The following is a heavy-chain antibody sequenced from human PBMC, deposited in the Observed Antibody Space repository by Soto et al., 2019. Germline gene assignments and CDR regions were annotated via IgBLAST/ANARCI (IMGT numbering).Heavy chain of an antibody. V-gene: IGHV3-30-3*01. J-gene: IGHJ6*02. D-gene: IGHD3-3*01. CDR3: ACEEKYYDFWSGPRGYYGMDV. CDR2: ISYDGSNK. Sequence: GGSLRLSCAASGFTFSSYAMHWVRQAPGKGLEWVAVISYDGSNKYYADSVKGRFTISRDNSKNTLYLQMNSLRAEDTAVYYCACEEKYYDFWSGPRGYYGMDVWGQGTTVTVSS. CDR1: GFTFSSYA.